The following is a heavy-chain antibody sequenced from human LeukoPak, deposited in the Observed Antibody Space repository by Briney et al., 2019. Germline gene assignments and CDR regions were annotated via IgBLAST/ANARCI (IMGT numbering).Heavy chain of an antibody. CDR1: GFTFSTYS. J-gene: IGHJ4*02. V-gene: IGHV3-21*01. D-gene: IGHD6-13*01. CDR2: ISSSSSYR. Sequence: PGGSLRLSCAASGFTFSTYSMNWVRQAPGKGLEWVSSISSSSSYRYYADSVNGRFTISRDNAKNSLYLQMNSLRAEDTAVYYCAKGSSWADWGQGTLVTVSS. CDR3: AKGSSWAD.